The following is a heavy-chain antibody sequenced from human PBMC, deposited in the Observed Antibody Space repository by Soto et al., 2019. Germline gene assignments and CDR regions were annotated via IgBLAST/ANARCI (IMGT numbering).Heavy chain of an antibody. CDR1: GGSFSGHY. CDR3: ARVGALGSSSCFDY. Sequence: QVQLQQWGAGLLKPSETLSLTCAVSGGSFSGHYWSWFRQPPGKGLEWIGELNHSGSTNYNPSLKSRVTISVDTSKNQFSLKLSSVTAADTAVYFCARVGALGSSSCFDYWGQGTLVTVSS. V-gene: IGHV4-34*01. J-gene: IGHJ4*02. D-gene: IGHD6-13*01. CDR2: LNHSGST.